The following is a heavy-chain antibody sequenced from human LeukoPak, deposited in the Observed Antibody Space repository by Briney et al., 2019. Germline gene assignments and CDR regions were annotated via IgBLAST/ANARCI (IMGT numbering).Heavy chain of an antibody. Sequence: PSETLSLTCAVYGGSFSGYYWSWIRQPPGKGLEWIGEINHSGSTNYNPSLKSRVTISVDTSKNQFSLKLSSVTAADTAVYYCARGIPEHGTGAFAIWGQGTMVTVSS. V-gene: IGHV4-34*01. CDR2: INHSGST. CDR3: ARGIPEHGTGAFAI. D-gene: IGHD2-2*01. CDR1: GGSFSGYY. J-gene: IGHJ3*02.